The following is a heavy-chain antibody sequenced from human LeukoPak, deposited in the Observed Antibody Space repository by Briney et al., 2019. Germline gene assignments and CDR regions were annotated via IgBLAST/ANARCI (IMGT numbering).Heavy chain of an antibody. CDR1: GFTFSNFG. Sequence: GGSLRLSCAASGFTFSNFGMHWVRQAPGKGLEWVAVISYDGSSKYYADSVKGRFTISRDNSKNMLYLQMSSLRAEDTAVYYCAPGAHYFEDWGQGTLVTVSS. J-gene: IGHJ4*02. D-gene: IGHD1-1*01. CDR3: APGAHYFED. CDR2: ISYDGSSK. V-gene: IGHV3-30*03.